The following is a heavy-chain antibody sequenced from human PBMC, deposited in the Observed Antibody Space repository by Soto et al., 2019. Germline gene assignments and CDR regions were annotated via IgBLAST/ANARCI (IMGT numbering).Heavy chain of an antibody. CDR3: ARGGYRTLAWFDP. D-gene: IGHD5-18*01. V-gene: IGHV4-59*01. J-gene: IGHJ5*02. Sequence: QVQVQESGPGLVKPSETLSLTCTVSGGSISNYYWSWIRQSPGKGLEWIANIYHSGTTNYNLSLKGRVSRSIDSSKNQVSLRLKSVTAADTAVYYCARGGYRTLAWFDPWGQGTLVTVSS. CDR2: IYHSGTT. CDR1: GGSISNYY.